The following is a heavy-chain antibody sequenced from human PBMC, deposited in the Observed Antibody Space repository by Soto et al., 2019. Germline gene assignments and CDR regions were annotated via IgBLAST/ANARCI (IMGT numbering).Heavy chain of an antibody. CDR3: ARGKIFGVVIIEGAWFDP. Sequence: GASVKVSCKASGYTFTSYGISWVRQAPGQGLEWMGWISAYNGNTNYAQKLQGRVTMTTDTSTSTAYIELRSLRSDDTAVYYCARGKIFGVVIIEGAWFDPWGQGTLVTVSS. D-gene: IGHD3-3*01. J-gene: IGHJ5*02. V-gene: IGHV1-18*01. CDR2: ISAYNGNT. CDR1: GYTFTSYG.